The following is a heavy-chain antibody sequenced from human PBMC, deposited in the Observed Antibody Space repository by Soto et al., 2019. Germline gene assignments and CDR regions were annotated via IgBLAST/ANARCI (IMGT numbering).Heavy chain of an antibody. V-gene: IGHV4-59*01. CDR1: GGSISSYY. CDR2: IYNSGST. Sequence: SETLSLTCTVSGGSISSYYWSWIRQPPGKGLEWIGYIYNSGSTKYNPSLKSRVTISVDTSKNQFSLKLSSVTAADTAVYYCARVMTLGGGAEYSQHWGQGTLVTVS. D-gene: IGHD3-10*01. CDR3: ARVMTLGGGAEYSQH. J-gene: IGHJ1*01.